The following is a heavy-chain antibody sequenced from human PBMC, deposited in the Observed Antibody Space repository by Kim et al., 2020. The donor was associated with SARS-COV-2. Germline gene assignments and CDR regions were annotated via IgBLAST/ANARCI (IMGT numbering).Heavy chain of an antibody. J-gene: IGHJ6*01. CDR2: TYYRSKWYN. Sequence: SQTLSLTCAISGDSVSSNSAAWNWIRQSPSRGLEWLGRTYYRSKWYNDYAVSVKSRITINPDTSKNQFSLQLNSVTPEDTAVYYCARGRMTTVTSYYYYGMDVWGQGTTVTVSS. CDR1: GDSVSSNSAA. CDR3: ARGRMTTVTSYYYYGMDV. D-gene: IGHD4-17*01. V-gene: IGHV6-1*01.